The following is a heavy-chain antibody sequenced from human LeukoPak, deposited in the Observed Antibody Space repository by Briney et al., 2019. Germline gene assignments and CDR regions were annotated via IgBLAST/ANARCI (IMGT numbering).Heavy chain of an antibody. V-gene: IGHV3-7*03. CDR1: GCTFSNYW. CDR2: IKQDGGET. J-gene: IGHJ4*02. D-gene: IGHD3-10*01. CDR3: TRDKSAGADTGSSFYY. Sequence: GGSLRLSCAAFGCTFSNYWMTWVRQAPGKGLEWVASIKQDGGETYYVDSVKGRFTFSRDNAKNSVYLQMSSLRAEDTAVYYCTRDKSAGADTGSSFYYWGQGALVTVSS.